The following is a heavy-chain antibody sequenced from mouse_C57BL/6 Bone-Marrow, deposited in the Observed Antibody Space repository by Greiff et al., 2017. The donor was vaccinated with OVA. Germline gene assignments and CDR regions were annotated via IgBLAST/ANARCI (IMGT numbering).Heavy chain of an antibody. CDR2: INSDGGST. CDR3: ARRGGTTVVAKGETHYFDY. V-gene: IGHV5-2*03. D-gene: IGHD1-1*01. CDR1: EYEFPSHD. J-gene: IGHJ2*01. Sequence: DVKLVESGGGLVQPGESLKLSCESNEYEFPSHDMSWVRKTPEKRLELVAAINSDGGSTYYPDTMERRFIISRDNTKKTLYLQMSSLRSEDTALYYCARRGGTTVVAKGETHYFDYWGQGTTLTVSS.